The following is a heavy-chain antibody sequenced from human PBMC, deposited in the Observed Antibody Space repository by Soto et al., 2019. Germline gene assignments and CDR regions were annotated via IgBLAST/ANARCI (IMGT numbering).Heavy chain of an antibody. J-gene: IGHJ4*02. D-gene: IGHD5-12*01. V-gene: IGHV4-34*01. Sequence: QVQLQQWGAGLLKPSETLSLTCAVNGGSFSGYYWSWIRQSPGKGLEWIGEINHIGRTNFNPSLKSRVTMSGDTSKNQFSLKLSSVTAADTAVYYCARSYEVNWHTPHYWGQGTLVTVSS. CDR3: ARSYEVNWHTPHY. CDR2: INHIGRT. CDR1: GGSFSGYY.